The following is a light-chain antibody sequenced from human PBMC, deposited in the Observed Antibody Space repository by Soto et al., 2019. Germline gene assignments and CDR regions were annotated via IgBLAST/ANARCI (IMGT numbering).Light chain of an antibody. CDR1: QSVSSRN. J-gene: IGKJ5*01. CDR2: GAS. V-gene: IGKV3-20*01. Sequence: EIVLTQSPGTLSLSPGERATLSCRASQSVSSRNLAWYQQKPGQAPRLLIYGASSRATGIPDRFSGSGSGTDLTLTVSRLEPEDFAVYYCQHYGSSSLFGQGTRLEI. CDR3: QHYGSSSL.